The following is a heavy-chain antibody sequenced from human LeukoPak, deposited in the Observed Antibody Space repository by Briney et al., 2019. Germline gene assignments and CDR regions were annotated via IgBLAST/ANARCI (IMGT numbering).Heavy chain of an antibody. CDR3: ARDKVNDFYDTTAYDY. Sequence: GGSLRLSCAASGFTFDDHAMSWVRQAPGTGLEGVSGISRIGDRTGYGDSVKGRFTISRDNAKNFLYLQMNSLRAEDTALYFCARDKVNDFYDTTAYDYWGQGTLVTV. D-gene: IGHD3-22*01. CDR1: GFTFDDHA. V-gene: IGHV3-20*04. CDR2: ISRIGDRT. J-gene: IGHJ4*02.